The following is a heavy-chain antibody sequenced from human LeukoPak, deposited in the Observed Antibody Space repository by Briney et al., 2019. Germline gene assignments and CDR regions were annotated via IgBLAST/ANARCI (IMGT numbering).Heavy chain of an antibody. CDR1: GFTFSSYA. V-gene: IGHV3-23*01. CDR3: AKDLTPYDIVVVPAALDC. CDR2: ISGSGGST. Sequence: EPGGSLRLSCAASGFTFSSYAMSWVRQAPGKGLEWVSAISGSGGSTYYADSVKGRFTISRDNSKNTLYLQMNSLRAEDTAVYYCAKDLTPYDIVVVPAALDCWGQGTLVTVSS. D-gene: IGHD2-2*01. J-gene: IGHJ4*02.